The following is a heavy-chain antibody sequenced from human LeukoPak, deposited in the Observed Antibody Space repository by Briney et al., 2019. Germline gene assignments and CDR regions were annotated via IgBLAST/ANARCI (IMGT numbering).Heavy chain of an antibody. CDR2: IYYSGST. CDR3: ARRTLYYDSSGYVDY. J-gene: IGHJ4*02. D-gene: IGHD3-22*01. Sequence: SQTLSLTCTVSGGSISSGGYYWSWIRQHPGKGLEWIGYIYYSGSTYYNPSLKSRVTISVDTSKNQFSLKLSSVTAAETAVYYCARRTLYYDSSGYVDYWGQGTLVTVSS. V-gene: IGHV4-31*03. CDR1: GGSISSGGYY.